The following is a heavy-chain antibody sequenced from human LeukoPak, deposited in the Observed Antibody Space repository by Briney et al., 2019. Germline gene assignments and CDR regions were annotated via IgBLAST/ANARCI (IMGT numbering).Heavy chain of an antibody. CDR1: GGSFSGYY. J-gene: IGHJ6*03. V-gene: IGHV4-34*01. Sequence: PSETLSLTCAVYGGSFSGYYWSWIRQPPGKGLEWIGEINHSGSTNYNPSLKSRVTISVDTSKNQFSLKLSSVTAADTAVYYCARGLSYSSSWYDYYYYMYVWGKGTTVTVSS. CDR3: ARGLSYSSSWYDYYYYMYV. D-gene: IGHD6-13*01. CDR2: INHSGST.